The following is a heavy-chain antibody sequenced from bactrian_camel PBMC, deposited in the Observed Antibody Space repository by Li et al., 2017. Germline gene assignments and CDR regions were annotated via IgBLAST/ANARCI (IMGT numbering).Heavy chain of an antibody. V-gene: IGHV3S55*01. Sequence: HVQLVESGGGSAQAGESLTLSCLYGQSSYCMGWFRQVPGKEREGVATIDAIDKKRYADPVTGRFTISRDRTKKTLTLEMNSLKPEDTAMYYCAAAYGAGGTCRVMDVTSGYSDQGTQVTV. D-gene: IGHD1*01. CDR1: QSSYC. CDR3: AAAYGAGGTCRVMDVTSGY. J-gene: IGHJ6*01. CDR2: IDAIDKK.